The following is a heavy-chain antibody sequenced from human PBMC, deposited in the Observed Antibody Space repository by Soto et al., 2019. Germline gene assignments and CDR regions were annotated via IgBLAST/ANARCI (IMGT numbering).Heavy chain of an antibody. CDR3: ARDRTVTDSNWFEP. CDR1: GYTFTSYA. Sequence: QVQLVQSGAEVKKPGASVKVSCKASGYTFTSYAMHWVRQAPGQRLEWMGWINAGNGNTKYSQKFQGRVTITRDTSASTAYMELSSLRSEDTAVYYCARDRTVTDSNWFEPWGQGTLVTVSS. V-gene: IGHV1-3*01. J-gene: IGHJ5*02. CDR2: INAGNGNT. D-gene: IGHD4-17*01.